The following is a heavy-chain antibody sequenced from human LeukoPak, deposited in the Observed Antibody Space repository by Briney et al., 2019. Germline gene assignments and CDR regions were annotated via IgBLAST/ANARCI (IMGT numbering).Heavy chain of an antibody. CDR1: GFNVRTNY. Sequence: GGSLRLSCAVSGFNVRTNYMSWVRQAPGKGLEWVSVIFRDGSTYYGDSVRGRFSISRDNSKNMVYLQMNNLRAEDTAVYFCARDFFDFWGGSWVWGQGTLVTVSS. D-gene: IGHD3-3*01. J-gene: IGHJ4*02. CDR3: ARDFFDFWGGSWV. CDR2: IFRDGST. V-gene: IGHV3-53*01.